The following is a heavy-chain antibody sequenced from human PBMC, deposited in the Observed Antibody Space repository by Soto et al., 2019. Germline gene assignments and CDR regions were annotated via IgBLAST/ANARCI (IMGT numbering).Heavy chain of an antibody. CDR3: ARDSLAYCGGDCYWYNWFDP. CDR2: ISYDGSNK. J-gene: IGHJ5*02. V-gene: IGHV3-30-3*01. Sequence: GGSLRLSCAASGFTFSSYAMHWVRQAPGKGLEWVAVISYDGSNKYYADSVKGRFTISRDNSKNTLYLQMNSLRAEDTAVYYCARDSLAYCGGDCYWYNWFDPWGQGTLVTVSS. D-gene: IGHD2-21*02. CDR1: GFTFSSYA.